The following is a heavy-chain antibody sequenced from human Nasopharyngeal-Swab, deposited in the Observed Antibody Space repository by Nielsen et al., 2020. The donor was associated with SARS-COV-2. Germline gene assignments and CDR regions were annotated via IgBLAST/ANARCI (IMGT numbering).Heavy chain of an antibody. Sequence: GGSLRLSCAASGFTFSSYWMHWVRQAPGKGLVWVSRINSDGSSTSYADSVKGRFTISRDNAKNTLYLQMNSLRAEDTAVYYCASATIYYYYYYGMDVWGQGTTVTVSS. V-gene: IGHV3-74*01. CDR3: ASATIYYYYYYGMDV. J-gene: IGHJ6*02. CDR2: INSDGSST. CDR1: GFTFSSYW. D-gene: IGHD2-15*01.